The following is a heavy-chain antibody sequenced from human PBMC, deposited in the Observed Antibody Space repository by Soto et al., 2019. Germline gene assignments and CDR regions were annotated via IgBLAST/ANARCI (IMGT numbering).Heavy chain of an antibody. J-gene: IGHJ1*01. CDR1: GYTFTSYY. V-gene: IGHV1-46*03. D-gene: IGHD3-9*01. CDR3: ARSYYDILTGYYSLFQH. Sequence: ASVNVSCKASGYTFTSYYMHWVRQAPGQGLEWMGIINPSGGSTSYAQKFQGRVTMTRDTSTSTVYMELSSLRSEDTAVYYCARSYYDILTGYYSLFQHWGQGTLVNVS. CDR2: INPSGGST.